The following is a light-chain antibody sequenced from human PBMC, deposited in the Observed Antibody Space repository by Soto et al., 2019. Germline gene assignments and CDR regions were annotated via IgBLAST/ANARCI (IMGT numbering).Light chain of an antibody. CDR1: QSVSNTY. J-gene: IGKJ1*01. CDR2: GAS. V-gene: IGKV3-20*01. Sequence: ELVLTQSPGPLSLSPGARATLSCRASQSVSNTYLAWYQQKPGQAPRLLIYGASNRATGIPDRCSGSGSGTDFTLTSSRLEPEDFAVYYCQQYGSSGTFGQGTKVEIK. CDR3: QQYGSSGT.